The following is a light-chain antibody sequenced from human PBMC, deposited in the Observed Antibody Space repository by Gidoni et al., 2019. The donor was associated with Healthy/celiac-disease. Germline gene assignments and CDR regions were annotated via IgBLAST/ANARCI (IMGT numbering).Light chain of an antibody. CDR2: GAS. V-gene: IGKV3-20*01. CDR1: QSVSSSY. J-gene: IGKJ1*01. CDR3: QQYGSSPVL. Sequence: EIVFTQSPGTLSLSPGERATLSCRASQSVSSSYLAWYQQKPGQAPRLLIYGASSRATGIPDRFSGSGSGTDFTLTSSRLEPEDFAVYYCQQYGSSPVLFXQXTKVEIK.